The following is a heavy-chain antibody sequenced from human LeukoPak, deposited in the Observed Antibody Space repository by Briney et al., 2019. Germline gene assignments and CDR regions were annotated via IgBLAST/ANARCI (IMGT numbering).Heavy chain of an antibody. V-gene: IGHV3-23*01. CDR3: AKVWGRYFDY. CDR1: GFTFSTSA. CDR2: LSASGGDT. Sequence: GGSLRLSCAATGFTFSTSAMSWVRQAPGKGLEWVSTLSASGGDTNYADSVNGRFTISRDNSKNTLYLQMNSLRAEDTAVYYCAKVWGRYFDYWGQGTLVTVSS. D-gene: IGHD7-27*01. J-gene: IGHJ4*02.